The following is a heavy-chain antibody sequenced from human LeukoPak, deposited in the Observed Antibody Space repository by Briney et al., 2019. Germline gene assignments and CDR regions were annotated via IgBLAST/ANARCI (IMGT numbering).Heavy chain of an antibody. V-gene: IGHV1-46*01. CDR1: VYTLTVDY. Sequence: SVRVSCKASVYTLTVDYMHCVRQAPGQGLECMGTINPSGGGTTYAQKFKGRVTPTRDTATTTVYMELSSLRSEDTAVYYCARVLFGLRYFDYWGQGTLVIVTS. CDR3: ARVLFGLRYFDY. CDR2: INPSGGGT. J-gene: IGHJ4*02. D-gene: IGHD3-10*01.